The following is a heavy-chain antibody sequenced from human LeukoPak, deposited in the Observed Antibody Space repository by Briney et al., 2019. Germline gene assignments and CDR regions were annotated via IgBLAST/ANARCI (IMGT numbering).Heavy chain of an antibody. V-gene: IGHV4-59*01. CDR2: IYYSGST. Sequence: PSETLSLTCTVSGGSISSYYWSWIRQPPGKGLEWIGYIYYSGSTNYNPSLKSRVTISVDTSKNQFSLKLSSVTAADTAVYYCARDPFVGDDAFDIWGQGTMVTVSS. CDR1: GGSISSYY. D-gene: IGHD3-16*01. J-gene: IGHJ3*02. CDR3: ARDPFVGDDAFDI.